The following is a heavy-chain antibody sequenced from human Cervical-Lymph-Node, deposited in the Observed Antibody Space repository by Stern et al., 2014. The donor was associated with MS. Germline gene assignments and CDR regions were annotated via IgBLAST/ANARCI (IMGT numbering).Heavy chain of an antibody. CDR1: GGSISSSSYY. D-gene: IGHD3-10*01. Sequence: QLQLQESGPGLVKPSETLSLTCTVSGGSISSSSYYWGWIRQPPGKGLEWIGNIYYSGSTYYHPSLQSRVTISVDTSKNQFSPRLISVTAADTAVYFCARLYGSAFDYWGQGSLVTVSS. V-gene: IGHV4-39*01. CDR3: ARLYGSAFDY. J-gene: IGHJ4*02. CDR2: IYYSGST.